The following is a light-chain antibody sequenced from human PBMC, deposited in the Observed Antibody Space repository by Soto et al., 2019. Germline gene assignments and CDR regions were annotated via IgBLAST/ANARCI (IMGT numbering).Light chain of an antibody. CDR2: DAS. Sequence: DIQMTQSPSTLSASVGDRVTITCRASQSIGSWLAWYQQKSGRAPKLLIYDASSLKSGVPSRFSGSGSGTEFTLTISSLQPDDFATYYCQQYNSYSWTFGQGTKVEIK. CDR1: QSIGSW. CDR3: QQYNSYSWT. V-gene: IGKV1-5*01. J-gene: IGKJ1*01.